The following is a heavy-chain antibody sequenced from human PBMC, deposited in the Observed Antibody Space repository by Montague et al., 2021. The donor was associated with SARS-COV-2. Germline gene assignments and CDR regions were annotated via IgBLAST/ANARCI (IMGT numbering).Heavy chain of an antibody. CDR3: ARALSASYSVGGDSFDI. Sequence: SLRLSCAASGFTFSKYSMNWVRQAPGKGLEWVSSISTSSLYIYYAASVKGRFTISRANAKNSLFPQMDSLRAEDTAVYYCARALSASYSVGGDSFDIWGQGTMVTVSS. V-gene: IGHV3-21*01. J-gene: IGHJ3*02. CDR2: ISTSSLYI. D-gene: IGHD5/OR15-5a*01. CDR1: GFTFSKYS.